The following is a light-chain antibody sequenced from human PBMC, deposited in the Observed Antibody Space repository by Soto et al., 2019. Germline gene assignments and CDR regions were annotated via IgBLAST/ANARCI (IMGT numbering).Light chain of an antibody. Sequence: EIVLTQSPGTLALSLGDGATLSCRASQTDNRNYLAWYHQKPGQPPRLLIYGVSNRATGVPDRFSGGGSGTEFTLTIVRLEPDDFGTYYCQQYIDSPRTFGQGTGVEVK. CDR1: QTDNRNY. J-gene: IGKJ1*01. V-gene: IGKV3-20*01. CDR2: GVS. CDR3: QQYIDSPRT.